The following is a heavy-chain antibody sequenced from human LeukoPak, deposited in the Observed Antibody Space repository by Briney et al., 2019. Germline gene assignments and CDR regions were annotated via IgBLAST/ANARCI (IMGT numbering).Heavy chain of an antibody. CDR1: GYTFVNHG. J-gene: IGHJ4*02. V-gene: IGHV1-18*01. D-gene: IGHD1-1*01. Sequence: GASVKVSCKASGYTFVNHGISWVRQAPGQGLEWLGWISGYSDSSHYGQSVQGRVTMITDAATSTAYLELRSLRSEDTAVYYCARVAAATTNPRFDFWGQGTLVTVSS. CDR3: ARVAAATTNPRFDF. CDR2: ISGYSDSS.